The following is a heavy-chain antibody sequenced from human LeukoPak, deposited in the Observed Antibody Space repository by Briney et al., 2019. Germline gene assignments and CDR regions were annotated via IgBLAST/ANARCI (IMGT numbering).Heavy chain of an antibody. Sequence: KSSETLSLTCTVSGGSVSSGSYYWSWIRQPPGKGLEWIGYIYYSGSTNYNPSLKSRVTISVDTSKNQFSLKLSSVTAADTAVYYCARAGPANIWVRGSLDIWGQGTLVTVSS. J-gene: IGHJ4*02. CDR1: GGSVSSGSYY. CDR3: ARAGPANIWVRGSLDI. CDR2: IYYSGST. V-gene: IGHV4-61*01. D-gene: IGHD3-10*01.